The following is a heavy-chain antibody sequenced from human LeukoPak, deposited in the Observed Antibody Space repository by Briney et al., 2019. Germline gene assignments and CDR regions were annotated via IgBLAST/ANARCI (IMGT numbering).Heavy chain of an antibody. D-gene: IGHD2-2*02. CDR1: GFTFSSYA. V-gene: IGHV3-48*03. CDR2: ISSSGSTI. J-gene: IGHJ6*02. CDR3: ARVGVCSSTSCYTLSYYYYGMDV. Sequence: GGSLRLSCAASGFTFSSYAMHWVRQAPGKGLEWVSYISSSGSTIYYADSVKGRFTISRDNAKNSLYLQMNSLRAEDTAVYYCARVGVCSSTSCYTLSYYYYGMDVWGQGTTVTVSS.